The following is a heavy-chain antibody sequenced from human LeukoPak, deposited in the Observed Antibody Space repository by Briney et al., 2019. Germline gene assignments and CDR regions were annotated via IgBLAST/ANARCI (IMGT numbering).Heavy chain of an antibody. J-gene: IGHJ4*02. V-gene: IGHV3-30-3*01. CDR3: ARDFLPGAQDFFDY. Sequence: PGGSLRLSCAASGFTFSRNAMHWVRQTPGKGLEWVAVVSYDGNTKYYADSVKGRFTISRDNSENTIYLQVSSLRADDTALYYCARDFLPGAQDFFDYWGEGTLVTVSS. CDR2: VSYDGNTK. D-gene: IGHD2-8*02. CDR1: GFTFSRNA.